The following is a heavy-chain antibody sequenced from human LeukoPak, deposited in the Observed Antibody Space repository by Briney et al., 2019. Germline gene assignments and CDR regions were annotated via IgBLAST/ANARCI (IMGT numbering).Heavy chain of an antibody. CDR1: GESFRGYY. V-gene: IGHV4-34*01. J-gene: IGHJ4*02. CDR2: ITHSGST. CDR3: ARRGLGRPDY. Sequence: SETLSLTCAVYGESFRGYYWSWVRQPPGKGLEWIGEITHSGSTNYNPSLRSRVTISVDTSKKQYSLNLSSVTAADTAVYYCARRGLGRPDYWGQGTLVTVSS. D-gene: IGHD3/OR15-3a*01.